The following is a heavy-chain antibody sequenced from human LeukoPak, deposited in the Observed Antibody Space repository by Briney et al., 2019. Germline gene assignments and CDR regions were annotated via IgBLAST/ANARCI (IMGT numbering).Heavy chain of an antibody. CDR3: ARVEKKLIVGTTNHWFDP. CDR2: INSDGSSR. CDR1: GFTFSSYR. D-gene: IGHD1-26*01. Sequence: GGSLRLSCAAFGFTFSSYRMHWVRQAPGKGLVWVSRINSDGSSRHYADSVKGRFTISRDNAKNTLYLQMNSLRADDTAVYYCARVEKKLIVGTTNHWFDPWGQGTLVTVSS. J-gene: IGHJ5*02. V-gene: IGHV3-74*01.